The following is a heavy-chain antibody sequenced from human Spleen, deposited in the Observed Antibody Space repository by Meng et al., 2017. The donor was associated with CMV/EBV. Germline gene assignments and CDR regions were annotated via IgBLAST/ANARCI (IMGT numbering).Heavy chain of an antibody. J-gene: IGHJ6*02. D-gene: IGHD6-19*01. CDR3: AKVRRIAVGDTGYYYYYCMDV. V-gene: IGHV3-30*02. Sequence: GGSLRLSCAASGFTFSSYGMHWVRQAPGKGLEWVAFIRYDGSNKYYADSVKGRFTISRDNSKNTLYLQMNSLRAEDTAVYYCAKVRRIAVGDTGYYYYYCMDVWGQGTTVTVSS. CDR1: GFTFSSYG. CDR2: IRYDGSNK.